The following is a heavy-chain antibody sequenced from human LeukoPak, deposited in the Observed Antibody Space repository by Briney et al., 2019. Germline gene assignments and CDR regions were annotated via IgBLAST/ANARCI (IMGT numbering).Heavy chain of an antibody. CDR3: ARVATFGDGAFDI. Sequence: ASVKVSCKASGYTFTGYYMHWVRQAPGQGLEWMGWINPNSGGTNYAQKFQGWVTMPRDTSISTAYMELSRLRSDDTAVYYCARVATFGDGAFDIWGQGTMVTVSS. CDR1: GYTFTGYY. J-gene: IGHJ3*02. CDR2: INPNSGGT. V-gene: IGHV1-2*04. D-gene: IGHD3-10*01.